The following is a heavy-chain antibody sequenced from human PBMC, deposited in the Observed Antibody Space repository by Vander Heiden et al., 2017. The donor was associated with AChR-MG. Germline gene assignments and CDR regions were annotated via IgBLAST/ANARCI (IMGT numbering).Heavy chain of an antibody. CDR3: VRNRDGYHPSRGAFDI. CDR1: GFTFSSYA. CDR2: ISGSGGST. J-gene: IGHJ3*02. V-gene: IGHV3-23*01. D-gene: IGHD5-12*01. Sequence: EVQLLESGGGLVQPGGSLRLSCAASGFTFSSYAMSWVRQAPGKGLEWVSAISGSGGSTYYADSVKGRFTISRDNSKNTLYLQMNSLRAEDTAVYYCVRNRDGYHPSRGAFDIWGQGTMVTVSS.